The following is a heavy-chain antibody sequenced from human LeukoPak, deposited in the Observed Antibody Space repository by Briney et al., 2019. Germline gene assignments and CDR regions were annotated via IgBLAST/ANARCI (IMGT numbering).Heavy chain of an antibody. CDR1: GGSISSGGYY. Sequence: SQTLSLTCTVSGGSISSGGYYWSWIRQHPGKGLEWIGYIYYSGSTYYNPSLKSRVTISVGTSKNQFSLKLSSVTAADTAVYYCARQRQLWSPFDYWGQGTLVTVSS. CDR2: IYYSGST. J-gene: IGHJ4*02. D-gene: IGHD5-18*01. V-gene: IGHV4-31*03. CDR3: ARQRQLWSPFDY.